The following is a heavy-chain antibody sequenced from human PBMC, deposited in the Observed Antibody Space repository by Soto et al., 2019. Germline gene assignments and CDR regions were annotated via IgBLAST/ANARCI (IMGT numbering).Heavy chain of an antibody. V-gene: IGHV3-23*01. CDR3: ARGYCSSTSCSFDY. D-gene: IGHD2-2*01. J-gene: IGHJ4*02. Sequence: GGSLRLSCVGSGFTFSTYAMSWVRQAPGKGLEWVSSISGSGDTTYYTDSVKGRFAISRDNSKNTLYLQMSSLRAEDTAGYYCARGYCSSTSCSFDYWGQGTLVTVSS. CDR1: GFTFSTYA. CDR2: ISGSGDTT.